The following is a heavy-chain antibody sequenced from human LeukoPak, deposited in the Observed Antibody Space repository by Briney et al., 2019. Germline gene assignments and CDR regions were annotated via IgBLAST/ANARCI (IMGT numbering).Heavy chain of an antibody. CDR3: ARKLGGRPDAFDI. D-gene: IGHD2-15*01. CDR1: GYTLTSYY. J-gene: IGHJ3*02. Sequence: ASVKVSCKASGYTLTSYYMHWVRQAPGQGLEWMGIINPSGGSTSYAQKFQGRVTMTRDMSTSTVYMELSSLRSEDTAVYYCARKLGGRPDAFDIWGQGTMVTVSS. V-gene: IGHV1-46*01. CDR2: INPSGGST.